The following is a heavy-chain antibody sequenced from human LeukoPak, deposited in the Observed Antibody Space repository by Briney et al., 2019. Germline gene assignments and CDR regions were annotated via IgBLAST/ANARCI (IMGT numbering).Heavy chain of an antibody. Sequence: ASVKVSCKASGFTFTSYDINWVRQAPGQGLEWMGWISGYNGNTNYAQRLLGRVTMTTDTSTSTAYLELRSLRSDDTAVYYCARVPTTAIDYWGQGTLVTVSP. J-gene: IGHJ4*02. D-gene: IGHD2-21*02. CDR3: ARVPTTAIDY. V-gene: IGHV1-18*01. CDR1: GFTFTSYD. CDR2: ISGYNGNT.